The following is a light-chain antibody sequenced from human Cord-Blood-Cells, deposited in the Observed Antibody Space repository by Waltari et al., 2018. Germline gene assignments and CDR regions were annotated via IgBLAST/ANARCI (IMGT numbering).Light chain of an antibody. J-gene: IGKJ1*01. CDR1: QSVLYNSNNKNY. Sequence: DIVMTQSPDSLAVSLGERSTINCKSSQSVLYNSNNKNYLAWYQQKHGQPPKLLIYWASSRESGVPDRFSGSGSGTDFTLTISRLQAEDVAVYYCQQYYSTPWTFGEGTKVEIK. CDR2: WAS. CDR3: QQYYSTPWT. V-gene: IGKV4-1*01.